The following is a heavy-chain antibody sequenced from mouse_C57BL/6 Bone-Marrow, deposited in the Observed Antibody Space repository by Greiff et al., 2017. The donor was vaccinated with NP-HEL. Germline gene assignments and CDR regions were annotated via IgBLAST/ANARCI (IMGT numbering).Heavy chain of an antibody. D-gene: IGHD1-1*01. Sequence: QVQLQQSGAELARPGASVKLSCKASGYTFTSYGISWVKQRTGQGLEWIGEIYPRSGNTYYNSKFKGKATLTADKSSSTAYMELRSLTSEDSAVYFCARGAYYYGSSLYAMDYWGQGTSVTVSS. CDR3: ARGAYYYGSSLYAMDY. J-gene: IGHJ4*01. V-gene: IGHV1-81*01. CDR2: IYPRSGNT. CDR1: GYTFTSYG.